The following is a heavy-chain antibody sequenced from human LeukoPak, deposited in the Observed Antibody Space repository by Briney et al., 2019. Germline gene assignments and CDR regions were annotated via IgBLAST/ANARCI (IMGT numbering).Heavy chain of an antibody. CDR1: GYTFTGYY. V-gene: IGHV1-2*02. CDR2: INPNSGGT. J-gene: IGHJ5*02. D-gene: IGHD2-2*01. CDR3: AREMFIVVVPHNWFDP. Sequence: GASVKVSCKASGYTFTGYYMHWVRQAPGQGLEWMGWINPNSGGTNYAQKFQGRVTMTRDTSISTAYMELSRLRSDDTAVYYCAREMFIVVVPHNWFDPRGQGTRVTVSS.